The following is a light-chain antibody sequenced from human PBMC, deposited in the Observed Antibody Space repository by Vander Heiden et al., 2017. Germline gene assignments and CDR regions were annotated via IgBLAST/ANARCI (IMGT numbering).Light chain of an antibody. CDR2: GAS. CDR1: QSVSSSY. CDR3: QQDGSSPIT. Sequence: EIVLTQSPGTLSLSPGERATLSCRASQSVSSSYLAWYQQKPGQAPRLLIYGASNRATGIPDRFSGSGSGTDFTLTISRLEPEDFAVYYCQQDGSSPITFGQGTQLXIK. V-gene: IGKV3-20*01. J-gene: IGKJ5*01.